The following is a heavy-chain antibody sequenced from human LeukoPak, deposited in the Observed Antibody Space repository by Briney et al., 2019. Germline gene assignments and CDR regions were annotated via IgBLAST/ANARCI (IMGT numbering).Heavy chain of an antibody. J-gene: IGHJ5*02. CDR1: GYTFTSYA. Sequence: GASVKVSCKASGYTFTSYAMHWVRQAPGQRLEWMGWINAGNGNTKYSQKFQGRVTITRGTSASTAYMELSSLRSEDTAVYYCARDHSSIVVVPADWFDPWGQGTLVTVSS. V-gene: IGHV1-3*01. D-gene: IGHD2-2*01. CDR3: ARDHSSIVVVPADWFDP. CDR2: INAGNGNT.